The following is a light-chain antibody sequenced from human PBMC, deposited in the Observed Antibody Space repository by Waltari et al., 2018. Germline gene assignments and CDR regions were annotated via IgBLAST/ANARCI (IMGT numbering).Light chain of an antibody. J-gene: IGLJ3*02. Sequence: QSVLTQPPSVSGAPGQRVTISCTGSSSNIGAPYNVHWYQHLPGTAPKLLIYDDSHRPSGVPDRVSGSKAGTSASLAITGLRAEDEAEYYCQSYDSGLIGVVFGGGTKVTVL. V-gene: IGLV1-40*01. CDR1: SSNIGAPYN. CDR3: QSYDSGLIGVV. CDR2: DDS.